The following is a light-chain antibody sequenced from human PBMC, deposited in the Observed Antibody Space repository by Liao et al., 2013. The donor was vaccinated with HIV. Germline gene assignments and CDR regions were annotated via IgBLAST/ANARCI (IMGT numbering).Light chain of an antibody. CDR2: QDS. Sequence: SYELTQPPSVSVSPGQTASITCSGDKLGDKYACWYQQKPGQSPVLVIYQDSKRPSGIPERFSGSNSGNTATLTISGTQAMDEADYYCQVWDSSSDHQGVFGTGTKVTVL. J-gene: IGLJ1*01. CDR3: QVWDSSSDHQGV. CDR1: KLGDKY. V-gene: IGLV3-1*01.